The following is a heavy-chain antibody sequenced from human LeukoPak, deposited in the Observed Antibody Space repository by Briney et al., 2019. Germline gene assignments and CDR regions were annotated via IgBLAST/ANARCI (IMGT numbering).Heavy chain of an antibody. CDR2: MYNSGRT. D-gene: IGHD1-7*01. V-gene: IGHV4-59*01. Sequence: SETLSLTCTVSGASISSYYWSWIRQPPGKGLEWIGYMYNSGRTNYNPSLKSRCTISGDTSKNQFSLKLTSVTAADTAVYYCVRGLLELQVYYYYGMDVWGQGTTVTVSS. CDR1: GASISSYY. CDR3: VRGLLELQVYYYYGMDV. J-gene: IGHJ6*02.